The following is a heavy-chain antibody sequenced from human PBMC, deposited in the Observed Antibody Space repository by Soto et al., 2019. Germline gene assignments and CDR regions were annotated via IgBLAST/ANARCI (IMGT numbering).Heavy chain of an antibody. D-gene: IGHD6-13*01. V-gene: IGHV4-4*07. CDR1: NGSISNFY. Sequence: SETLSLTCTVSNGSISNFYWNWIRQSAGKGLEWIGRIHGSGSATYNPSLRSRVTMSVDTSKNQFSLKVNSVTGADTAVYYCARSSHKESWFDPWGQGTLVTVSS. CDR3: ARSSHKESWFDP. CDR2: IHGSGSA. J-gene: IGHJ5*02.